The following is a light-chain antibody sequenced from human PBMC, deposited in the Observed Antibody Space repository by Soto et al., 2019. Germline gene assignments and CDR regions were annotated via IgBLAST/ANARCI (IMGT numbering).Light chain of an antibody. CDR3: QHYGSSFT. Sequence: IVLTQSPGTLSLSPWERATLSCRASQSVSSTYLAWYQQRPGQAPRLLIYGASSRATGIPDRFSGSGSGTDFTLTISRLEPEDFAVYYCQHYGSSFTFGQGTKVDIK. CDR2: GAS. V-gene: IGKV3-20*01. CDR1: QSVSSTY. J-gene: IGKJ1*01.